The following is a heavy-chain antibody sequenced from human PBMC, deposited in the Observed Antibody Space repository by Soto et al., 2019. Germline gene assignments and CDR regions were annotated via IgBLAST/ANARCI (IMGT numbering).Heavy chain of an antibody. Sequence: QVQLVESGGGVVQPGRSLRLSCAASGFTFSSCGMHWVRQAPGKGLEWVAVISYDGINKYYADSVKGRLTISRDNSKNTLYLQMNSLRAEDTAVYYCAKDRSGIAAAGGMDVWGQGTMVTVSS. CDR2: ISYDGINK. D-gene: IGHD6-13*01. J-gene: IGHJ6*02. CDR3: AKDRSGIAAAGGMDV. CDR1: GFTFSSCG. V-gene: IGHV3-30*18.